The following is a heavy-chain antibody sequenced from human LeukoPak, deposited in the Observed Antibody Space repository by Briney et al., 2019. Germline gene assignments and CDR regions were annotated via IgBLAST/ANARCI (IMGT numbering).Heavy chain of an antibody. V-gene: IGHV3-23*01. J-gene: IGHJ4*02. D-gene: IGHD2-2*01. Sequence: PGGSLRLSCAASGFTFSSYVMNWVRQAPGKGLEWVSAVSGSGGSTYYADSVKGRFTISRDNSKNTLYLQMNSLRAEDTAVYYCAKGGWLGYCSSTSCYWGFDYWGQGTLVTVSS. CDR3: AKGGWLGYCSSTSCYWGFDY. CDR2: VSGSGGST. CDR1: GFTFSSYV.